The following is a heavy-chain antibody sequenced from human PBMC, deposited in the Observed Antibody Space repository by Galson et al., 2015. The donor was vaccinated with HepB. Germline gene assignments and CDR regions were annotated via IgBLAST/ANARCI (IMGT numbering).Heavy chain of an antibody. J-gene: IGHJ4*02. CDR3: AREYGGNSYYFDY. CDR1: GFTFSDYY. V-gene: IGHV3-11*06. D-gene: IGHD4-23*01. Sequence: SLRLSCAASGFTFSDYYMSWIRQAPGKGLEWVSYISSSSSYTNYADSVKGRFTISRDNAKNSLYLQMNSLRAEDTAVYYCAREYGGNSYYFDYWGQGTLVTVSS. CDR2: ISSSSSYT.